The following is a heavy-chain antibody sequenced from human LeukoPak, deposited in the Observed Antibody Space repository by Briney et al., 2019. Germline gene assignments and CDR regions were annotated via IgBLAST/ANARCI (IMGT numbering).Heavy chain of an antibody. J-gene: IGHJ3*02. D-gene: IGHD2/OR15-2a*01. CDR1: GFTFSSYW. Sequence: VGSLRLSCAASGFTFSSYWMHWVRQGPGKGLVWVSRINSDGSSTRSADPVKGRFPISRDHPMNTLYRQMNRLRAEDTAVYYCAKAGIRGAFDIWGQGTMVIVSS. CDR2: INSDGSST. CDR3: AKAGIRGAFDI. V-gene: IGHV3-74*01.